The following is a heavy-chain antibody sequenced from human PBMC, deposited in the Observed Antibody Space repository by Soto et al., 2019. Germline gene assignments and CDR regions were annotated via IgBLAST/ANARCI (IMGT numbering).Heavy chain of an antibody. CDR2: TSADNGDT. CDR1: GSTFARTG. D-gene: IGHD2-2*01. CDR3: ARDERGTCTSVSCYYFDY. J-gene: IGHJ4*02. V-gene: IGHV1-18*04. Sequence: GASLKVSSKAPGSTFARTGFSWGRQAPGQGLEWMAWTSADNGDTNYAQKFQGRVTLTTDTSTGTAYIELRSLRSDDTAVYYCARDERGTCTSVSCYYFDYWGQGTLVTVSS.